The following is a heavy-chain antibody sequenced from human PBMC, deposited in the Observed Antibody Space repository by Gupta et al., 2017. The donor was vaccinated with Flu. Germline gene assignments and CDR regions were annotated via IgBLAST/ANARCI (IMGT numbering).Heavy chain of an antibody. Sequence: QAHRVQSGAEVKTAGPSVTVCGKPSADTFIVFFSPWVRQAPGQGPEWLGWIDPSTGGTKYAQKFQGRVAMTGDTSINTVYMELRRLKSDDTAVYFCARGVPFIAAASVSAHNWFDPWGQGTLVIVSP. CDR2: IDPSTGGT. CDR1: ADTFIVFF. CDR3: ARGVPFIAAASVSAHNWFDP. D-gene: IGHD6-13*01. V-gene: IGHV1-2*02. J-gene: IGHJ5*02.